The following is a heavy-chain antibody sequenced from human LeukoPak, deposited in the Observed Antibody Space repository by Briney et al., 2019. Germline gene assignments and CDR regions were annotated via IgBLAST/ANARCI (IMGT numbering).Heavy chain of an antibody. J-gene: IGHJ4*02. D-gene: IGHD6-19*01. CDR2: IYYSGST. Sequence: SETLSLTCTVSGGSISSSSYYWGWIRQPPGKGLEWIGSIYYSGSTYYNPSRKSRVTISVNTSKNQSSLKLSSVPAADTAVYYCARYCSGWYYFDYWGQGTLVTVSS. V-gene: IGHV4-39*01. CDR1: GGSISSSSYY. CDR3: ARYCSGWYYFDY.